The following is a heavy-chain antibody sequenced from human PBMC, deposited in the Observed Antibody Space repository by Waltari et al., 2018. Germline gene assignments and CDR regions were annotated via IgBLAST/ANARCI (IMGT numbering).Heavy chain of an antibody. V-gene: IGHV3-33*06. J-gene: IGHJ4*02. CDR1: GFTFSSYG. D-gene: IGHD3-10*01. Sequence: QVQLVESGGGVVQPGRSLRLSCAASGFTFSSYGMHWVRTAPGKGLEWVAVIWYDGSNKYYADSVKGRFTISRDNSKNTLYLQMNSLRAEDTAVYYCAKDIGSGSTPVFDYWGQGTLVTVSS. CDR2: IWYDGSNK. CDR3: AKDIGSGSTPVFDY.